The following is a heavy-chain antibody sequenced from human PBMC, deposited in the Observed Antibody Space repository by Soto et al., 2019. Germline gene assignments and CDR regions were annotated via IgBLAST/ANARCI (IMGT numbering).Heavy chain of an antibody. CDR1: GYTFTSYG. CDR2: IIPIFGTA. J-gene: IGHJ6*02. D-gene: IGHD4-17*01. CDR3: ATPATVVTPVLDYYYGMDV. V-gene: IGHV1-69*13. Sequence: SVKVSCKASGYTFTSYGISWVRQAPGQGLEWMGGIIPIFGTANYAQKFQGRVTITADESTSTAYMELSSLRSEDTAVYYCATPATVVTPVLDYYYGMDVWGQGTTVTVSS.